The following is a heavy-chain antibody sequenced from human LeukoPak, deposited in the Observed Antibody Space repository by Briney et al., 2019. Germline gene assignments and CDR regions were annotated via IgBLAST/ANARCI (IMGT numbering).Heavy chain of an antibody. CDR3: ARKGYSRVLDI. CDR2: INSDGSST. J-gene: IGHJ3*02. V-gene: IGHV3-74*01. D-gene: IGHD6-25*01. Sequence: GGSLRLSCAASGFTFSSYWMHWVRQAPGKGLVWVSRINSDGSSTSYADSVKGRFTISRDNAKNSLYLQMNSLRAEDTAVYYCARKGYSRVLDIWGQGTMVTVSS. CDR1: GFTFSSYW.